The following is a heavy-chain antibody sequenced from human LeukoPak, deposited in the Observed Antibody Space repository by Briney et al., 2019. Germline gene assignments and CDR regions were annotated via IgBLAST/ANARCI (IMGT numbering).Heavy chain of an antibody. J-gene: IGHJ3*02. V-gene: IGHV3-13*01. CDR3: ARGLPGGLDI. CDR1: GFTFSSYG. D-gene: IGHD2-8*02. CDR2: IHTAGDT. Sequence: GGSLRLSCAASGFTFSSYGMHWVRQVTGIGLEWVSSIHTAGDTHYSGSVKGRFTISRENAKNSLYLQMNSLRAGDTAVYYCARGLPGGLDIWGQGTMVTVSP.